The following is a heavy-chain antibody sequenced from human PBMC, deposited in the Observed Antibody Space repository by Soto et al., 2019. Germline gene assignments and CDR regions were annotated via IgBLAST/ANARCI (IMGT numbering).Heavy chain of an antibody. CDR1: AGSTISYY. D-gene: IGHD2-15*01. V-gene: IGHV4-59*08. J-gene: IGHJ4*02. CDR3: ARLPGYCSGDSCRIDY. Sequence: SETPPLSCTVSAGSTISYYRSWFRQPPGRGLEWIGFISYAGSTNYNPSLNSRVTISVDTSKNQFSLTVTSVTAADTAVYFCARLPGYCSGDSCRIDYWGQGTLVTVS. CDR2: ISYAGST.